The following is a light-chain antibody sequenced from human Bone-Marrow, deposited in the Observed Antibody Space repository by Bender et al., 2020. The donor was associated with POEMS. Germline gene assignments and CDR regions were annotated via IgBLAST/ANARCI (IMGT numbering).Light chain of an antibody. J-gene: IGLJ1*01. Sequence: QSALTQPASVSGSPGQSITISCTGTSSDVGSYNLVSWYQQYPGKAPKLMIYEASKRPSGVSNRFSGSKSGNTASLTISGLQAEDEADYYCNSYTSSNSYVFGTGTKVTV. V-gene: IGLV2-14*02. CDR3: NSYTSSNSYV. CDR2: EAS. CDR1: SSDVGSYNL.